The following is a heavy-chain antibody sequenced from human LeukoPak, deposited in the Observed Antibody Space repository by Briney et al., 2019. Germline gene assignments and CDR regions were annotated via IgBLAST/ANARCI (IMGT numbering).Heavy chain of an antibody. CDR1: GFTVISNY. CDR2: IYTDDSA. V-gene: IGHV3-53*01. CDR3: ARELLDPSGERFYYLYN. Sequence: PGGSLRLSCAASGFTVISNYVSWVRQAPGKGLEWVSVIYTDDSAYYADSVKGRFTISRDNFKNTVYLQMHSLRGEDTAVYYCARELLDPSGERFYYLYNWGQGTLVTVSS. J-gene: IGHJ4*02. D-gene: IGHD1-26*01.